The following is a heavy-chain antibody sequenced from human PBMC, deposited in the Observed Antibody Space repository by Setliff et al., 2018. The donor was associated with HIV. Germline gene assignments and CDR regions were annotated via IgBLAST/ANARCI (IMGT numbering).Heavy chain of an antibody. Sequence: ASVKVSCKASGYTFTSYYMHWVRQAPGQGLEWVGWISPYNGITNYAQNLQGRVTIITDTSTSTAYMELRSLTSDDTAVYFCARGMGYVGYDWGLPWAPFDSWGQGTLVTVSS. J-gene: IGHJ4*02. D-gene: IGHD5-12*01. CDR2: ISPYNGIT. V-gene: IGHV1-18*04. CDR1: GYTFTSYY. CDR3: ARGMGYVGYDWGLPWAPFDS.